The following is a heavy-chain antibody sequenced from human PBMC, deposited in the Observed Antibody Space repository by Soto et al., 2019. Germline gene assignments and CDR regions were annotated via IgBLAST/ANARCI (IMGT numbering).Heavy chain of an antibody. V-gene: IGHV1-69*13. J-gene: IGHJ6*02. Sequence: SVKVSCKASGGIFSSYAISWVRQAPGQGLEWMGGIIPIFGTANYAQKFQGRVTITADESTSTAYMELSSLRSEDTAVHYCARDGGGYSGYAFSHHYGMDVWGQGTTVTVSS. CDR2: IIPIFGTA. CDR1: GGIFSSYA. CDR3: ARDGGGYSGYAFSHHYGMDV. D-gene: IGHD5-12*01.